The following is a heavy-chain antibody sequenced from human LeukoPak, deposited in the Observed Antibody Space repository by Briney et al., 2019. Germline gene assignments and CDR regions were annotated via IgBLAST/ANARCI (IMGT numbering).Heavy chain of an antibody. CDR1: GFTFSSYA. D-gene: IGHD5-24*01. CDR3: ASSRDGYLFDY. CDR2: ISYDGSNK. V-gene: IGHV3-30-3*01. Sequence: GGSLRLSCAASGFTFSSYAMHWVRQAPGKGLEWVAVISYDGSNKYYADSVKGRFTISRDNSKNTLYLQMNSLRAKDTAVYYCASSRDGYLFDYWGQGTLVTVSS. J-gene: IGHJ4*02.